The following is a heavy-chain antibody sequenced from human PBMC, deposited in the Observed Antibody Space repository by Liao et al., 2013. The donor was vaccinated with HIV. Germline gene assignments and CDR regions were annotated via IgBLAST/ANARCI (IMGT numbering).Heavy chain of an antibody. CDR1: GGSFSRYY. CDR2: IDHTGTT. J-gene: IGHJ5*01. V-gene: IGHV4-34*01. Sequence: QVQLRQWGAGLLKPSETLSLTCAVYGGSFSRYYWSWIRQLPGKGLEWIGEIDHTGTTNSNPSLKRRVTISIDTSKSQFSLKLNSVTAADTAVYYCSRGRVIDSWGPEPLSPSLQ. CDR3: SRGRVIDS.